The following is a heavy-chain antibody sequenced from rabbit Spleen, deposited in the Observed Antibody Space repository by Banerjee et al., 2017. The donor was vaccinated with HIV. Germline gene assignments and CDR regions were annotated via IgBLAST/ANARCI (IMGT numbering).Heavy chain of an antibody. V-gene: IGHV1S40*01. J-gene: IGHJ6*01. CDR1: GFSFSSSDY. CDR2: IAGGSSAFT. CDR3: ARDTGSSFSSYGMDL. D-gene: IGHD8-1*01. Sequence: QSLGESGGDLVKPGGTLTLTCTASGFSFSSSDYMCWVRQAPGKGLEWISCIAGGSSAFTYSATWAKGRFTISKTSSTTVTLQMTSLTVADTATYFCARDTGSSFSSYGMDLWGPGTLVTVS.